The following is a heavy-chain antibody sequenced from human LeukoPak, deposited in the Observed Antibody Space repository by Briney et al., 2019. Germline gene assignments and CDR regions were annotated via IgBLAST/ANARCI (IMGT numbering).Heavy chain of an antibody. J-gene: IGHJ4*02. CDR2: ISSSSSYI. Sequence: PGGSLRLSCAASGFTFSNYSMNWVRQAPGKGLEWVSSISSSSSYIYYADSVKGRFTISRDNAKNSLYLQMNSLRAEDTAVYYCATGAVPAATSFDYWGQGTLVTVSS. V-gene: IGHV3-21*01. CDR1: GFTFSNYS. D-gene: IGHD2-2*01. CDR3: ATGAVPAATSFDY.